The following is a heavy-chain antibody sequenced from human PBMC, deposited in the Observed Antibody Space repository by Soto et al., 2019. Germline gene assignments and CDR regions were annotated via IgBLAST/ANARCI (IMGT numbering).Heavy chain of an antibody. V-gene: IGHV4-59*08. D-gene: IGHD4-17*01. CDR3: VRRYGGTLDY. Sequence: PSETLSLTCTVSGGSISSYYWSWIRQPPGKGLEWIGYIYYSGSTNYNPSHKSRVTISVDTSKNQFSLKLSSVTAADTHVYYCVRRYGGTLDYWGQGTLVTVS. CDR1: GGSISSYY. CDR2: IYYSGST. J-gene: IGHJ4*02.